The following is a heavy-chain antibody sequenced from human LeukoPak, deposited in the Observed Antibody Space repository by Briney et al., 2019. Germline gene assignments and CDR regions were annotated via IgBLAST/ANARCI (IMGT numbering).Heavy chain of an antibody. CDR2: TYYRSQQWHS. V-gene: IGHV6-1*01. CDR1: GDSVSSNGAA. CDR3: GRETDFGVVTN. Sequence: SQTLSLTCAISGDSVSSNGAAWNWIRQSPSRGLEWLGRTYYRSQQWHSDYAPSVKGRITLNPGTSKNQFSLQVNSVTPEDTAVYYCGRETDFGVVTNWGQGTLVTVSS. J-gene: IGHJ4*02. D-gene: IGHD3-3*01.